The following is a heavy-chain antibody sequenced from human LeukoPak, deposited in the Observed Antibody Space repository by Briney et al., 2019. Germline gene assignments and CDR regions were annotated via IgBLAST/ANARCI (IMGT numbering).Heavy chain of an antibody. J-gene: IGHJ4*02. Sequence: ASVKVSCKASGGTFSSYAISWVRQAPGQGLEWMGRIIPILGIANYAPKFQGRVTITADKSTSTAYMELSSLRSEDTAVYYCARDRERYFDWLSNEGGGSFDYWGQGTLVTVSS. D-gene: IGHD3-9*01. CDR3: ARDRERYFDWLSNEGGGSFDY. CDR1: GGTFSSYA. V-gene: IGHV1-69*04. CDR2: IIPILGIA.